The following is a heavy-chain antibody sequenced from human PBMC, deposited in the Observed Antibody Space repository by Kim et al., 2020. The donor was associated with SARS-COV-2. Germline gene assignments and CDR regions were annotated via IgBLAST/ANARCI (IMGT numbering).Heavy chain of an antibody. V-gene: IGHV4-39*01. CDR3: ARRGATGLVDY. CDR1: GGSISSSSYY. J-gene: IGHJ4*02. CDR2: IYYSGST. D-gene: IGHD1-26*01. Sequence: SETLSLTCTVSGGSISSSSYYWGWIRQPPGKGLEWIGSIYYSGSTYYNPSLKSRVTISVDTSKNQFSLKLSSVTAADTAVYYCARRGATGLVDYWGQGTLVTVSS.